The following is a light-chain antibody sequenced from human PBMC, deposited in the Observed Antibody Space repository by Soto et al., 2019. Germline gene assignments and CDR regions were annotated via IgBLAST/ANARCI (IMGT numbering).Light chain of an antibody. CDR3: QQYNYWPPRT. Sequence: EVVMTQSPATLSVSPGERATLSCRASQTINSNLAWYQQKPGQAPRLLINGATTRATGIPGRFSGSGSGTEFTLTISSLQSEDIAVYYCQQYNYWPPRTFGQGTKVDIK. CDR2: GAT. J-gene: IGKJ1*01. CDR1: QTINSN. V-gene: IGKV3-15*01.